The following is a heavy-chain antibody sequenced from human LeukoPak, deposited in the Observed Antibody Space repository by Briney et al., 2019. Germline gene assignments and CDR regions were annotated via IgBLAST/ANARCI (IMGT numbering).Heavy chain of an antibody. J-gene: IGHJ6*02. CDR2: IYHSGST. Sequence: SETLSLTCTVSGGSITSYYWSWIRQPPGKGLEWIGYIYHSGSTNYHPSLTSRVTISIDTSKNQFSLKLTSVTPADTAVYYCARVGGPNYFSYGMDVWGQGTTVTVSS. V-gene: IGHV4-59*01. CDR3: ARVGGPNYFSYGMDV. D-gene: IGHD3-16*01. CDR1: GGSITSYY.